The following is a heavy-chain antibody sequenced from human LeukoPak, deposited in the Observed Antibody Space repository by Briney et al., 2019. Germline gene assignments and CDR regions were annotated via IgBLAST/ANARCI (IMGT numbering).Heavy chain of an antibody. V-gene: IGHV3-23*01. CDR2: ISGSGGST. CDR3: AKTKSFSSSHFDY. J-gene: IGHJ4*02. Sequence: GGSLRLSCAASGFTFSSYAMSWVRQAPGKGLEWVSAISGSGGSTYYADSVKGRFTISRDNSKNTLYLQMNSLRAEDTAVYYRAKTKSFSSSHFDYWGQGTLVTVSS. CDR1: GFTFSSYA. D-gene: IGHD6-6*01.